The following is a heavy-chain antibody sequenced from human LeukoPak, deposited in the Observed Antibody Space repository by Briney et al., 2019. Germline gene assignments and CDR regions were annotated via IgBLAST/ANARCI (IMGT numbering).Heavy chain of an antibody. J-gene: IGHJ4*02. V-gene: IGHV3-7*03. CDR2: IKQDGSEK. CDR3: ASTLTLDN. Sequence: GGSLRLSCAASGLTFSSYWMSWVRQAPGKGLEWVANIKQDGSEKYYVDSVKGRFTISRDNAKNSLYLQMNSLRAEDTAVYYCASTLTLDNWGQGTLVIVSS. CDR1: GLTFSSYW. D-gene: IGHD3-16*01.